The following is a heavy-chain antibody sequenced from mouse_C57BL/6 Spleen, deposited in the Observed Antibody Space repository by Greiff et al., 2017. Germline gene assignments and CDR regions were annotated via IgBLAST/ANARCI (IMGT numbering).Heavy chain of an antibody. J-gene: IGHJ2*01. V-gene: IGHV14-4*01. D-gene: IGHD2-3*01. CDR3: TTVYDGYPDY. Sequence: VQLQQSGAELVRPGASVKLSCTASGFNIKDDYMHWVKQRPEQGLEWIGWIDPENGDAEYASKFQGKATITADTSSNTAYLQLSSLTSEDTAVYYCTTVYDGYPDYWGQGTTLTVSS. CDR2: IDPENGDA. CDR1: GFNIKDDY.